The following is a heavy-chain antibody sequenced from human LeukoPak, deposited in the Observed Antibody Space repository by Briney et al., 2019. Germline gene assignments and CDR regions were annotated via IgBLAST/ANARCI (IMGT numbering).Heavy chain of an antibody. J-gene: IGHJ4*02. CDR2: ISSSGSTI. Sequence: HPGGSLRLSCAASGFTFGSYEMNWVRQAPGKGLEWVSYISSSGSTIYYADSVKGRFTISRDNAKNSLYLQMNSLRAEDTAVYYCARVATRGAYFDYWGQGTLVTVSS. V-gene: IGHV3-48*03. D-gene: IGHD5-12*01. CDR3: ARVATRGAYFDY. CDR1: GFTFGSYE.